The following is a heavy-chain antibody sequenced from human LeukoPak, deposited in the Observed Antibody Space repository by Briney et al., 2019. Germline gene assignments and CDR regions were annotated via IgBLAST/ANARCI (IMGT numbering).Heavy chain of an antibody. CDR2: ISGSGGST. CDR1: GFTFSSYG. D-gene: IGHD2-2*01. J-gene: IGHJ4*02. V-gene: IGHV3-23*01. Sequence: PGGSLRLSCAASGFTFSSYGMSWVRQAPGKGLEWVSAISGSGGSTDYADSVKGRFTISRDNSKNTLYLQMNSLRAEDTAVYFCAKQAAGSSTWYSLHFDYWGQGTLVTVSA. CDR3: AKQAAGSSTWYSLHFDY.